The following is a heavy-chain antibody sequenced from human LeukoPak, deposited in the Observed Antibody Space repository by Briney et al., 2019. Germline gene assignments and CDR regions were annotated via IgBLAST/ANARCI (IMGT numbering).Heavy chain of an antibody. V-gene: IGHV3-33*06. CDR2: IWYDGSNK. Sequence: PGGSLRLSCAASGFTFSNFGMHWVRQAPGKGLEWVAIIWYDGSNKYYAHSVKGRFTISRDNSKNTLYLQMNSLRAEDTAVYYCAKGGVRDYFDYWGQGTLVTVSS. CDR1: GFTFSNFG. J-gene: IGHJ4*02. CDR3: AKGGVRDYFDY. D-gene: IGHD3-10*01.